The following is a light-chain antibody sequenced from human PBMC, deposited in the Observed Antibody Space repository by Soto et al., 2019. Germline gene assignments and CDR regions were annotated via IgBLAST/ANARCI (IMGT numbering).Light chain of an antibody. Sequence: DIVMTQSPDSLAVSLGERATINCKSSQSVLYSSNNKNYLAWYQQKPGQPPKLLIYWASTRESGVPDRFSGSESGTDFPLTIRSLQAEDVAVYYCQQYYRPWTFGQGTKVEIK. V-gene: IGKV4-1*01. CDR1: QSVLYSSNNKNY. J-gene: IGKJ1*01. CDR3: QQYYRPWT. CDR2: WAS.